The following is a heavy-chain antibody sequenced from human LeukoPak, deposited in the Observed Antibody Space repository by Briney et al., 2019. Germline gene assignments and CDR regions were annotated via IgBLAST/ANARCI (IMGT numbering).Heavy chain of an antibody. Sequence: GGSLRLSCAASGFTFSSYSMNWVRQAPGKGLEWVSSISSSSSYIYYADSVKGRFTISRDNAKNSLYLQMNSLRAEDTAVYYCASLGPYGSESYSFDYWGQGTLVTVSS. CDR3: ASLGPYGSESYSFDY. D-gene: IGHD3-10*01. CDR1: GFTFSSYS. CDR2: ISSSSSYI. V-gene: IGHV3-21*01. J-gene: IGHJ4*02.